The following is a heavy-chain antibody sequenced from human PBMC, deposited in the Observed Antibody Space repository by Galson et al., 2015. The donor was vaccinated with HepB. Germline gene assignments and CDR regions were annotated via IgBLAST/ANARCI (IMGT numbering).Heavy chain of an antibody. CDR1: GFTVSSNY. Sequence: SLRLSCAASGFTVSSNYMSWVRQAPGKGLEWVSVIYSGGSTYYADSVKGRFTISRDNSKNTLYLQMNSLRAEDTAVYYCARDSGLGAVAGFDYWGQGTLVTVSS. D-gene: IGHD6-19*01. CDR2: IYSGGST. J-gene: IGHJ4*02. CDR3: ARDSGLGAVAGFDY. V-gene: IGHV3-66*01.